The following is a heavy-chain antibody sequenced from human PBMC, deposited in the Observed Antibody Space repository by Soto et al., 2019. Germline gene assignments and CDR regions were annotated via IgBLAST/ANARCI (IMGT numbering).Heavy chain of an antibody. CDR3: AREVRQWLYQPWSGMDV. CDR1: GYTFTSYG. Sequence: ASVKVSCKASGYTFTSYGISWVRQAPGQGLEWMGWISPNSGGTNYAQKFQGWVTMTRDTSISTAYMELSRLRSDDTAVYYCAREVRQWLYQPWSGMDVWGQGTTVTV. V-gene: IGHV1-2*04. CDR2: ISPNSGGT. J-gene: IGHJ6*02. D-gene: IGHD6-19*01.